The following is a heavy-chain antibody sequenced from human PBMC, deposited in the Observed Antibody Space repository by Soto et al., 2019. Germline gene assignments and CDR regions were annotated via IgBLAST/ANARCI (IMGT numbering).Heavy chain of an antibody. Sequence: GGSLRLSCAASGITFRNYAMSWVRQAPGKGLEWVSSISGSGGSTYYADSVKGRFTISRDNSKNTLYLQMNSLRAEDTAVYYCAKDLYVQPPSGWFDPWGQGTVVTVSS. CDR2: ISGSGGST. V-gene: IGHV3-23*01. D-gene: IGHD1-26*01. CDR3: AKDLYVQPPSGWFDP. CDR1: GITFRNYA. J-gene: IGHJ5*02.